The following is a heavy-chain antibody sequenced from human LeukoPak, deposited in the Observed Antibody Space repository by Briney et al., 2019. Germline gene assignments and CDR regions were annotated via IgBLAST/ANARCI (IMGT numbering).Heavy chain of an antibody. Sequence: VASVKVSCKASGGTFSSYAISWVRQAPGQGLEWMGRIIPILGIANYAQKFQGRVTITADKSTSTAYMELSSLRSEYTAVYYCARVYPAMPYYFDYWGQGTLVTVSS. CDR2: IIPILGIA. J-gene: IGHJ4*02. D-gene: IGHD2-2*01. CDR1: GGTFSSYA. V-gene: IGHV1-69*04. CDR3: ARVYPAMPYYFDY.